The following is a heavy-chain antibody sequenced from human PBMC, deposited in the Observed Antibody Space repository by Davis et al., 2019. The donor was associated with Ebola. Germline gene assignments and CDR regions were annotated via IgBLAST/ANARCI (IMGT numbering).Heavy chain of an antibody. CDR1: GYTLTELS. J-gene: IGHJ5*02. V-gene: IGHV1-24*01. CDR2: FDPEDAEA. CDR3: ASGYSYGYGFDP. D-gene: IGHD5-18*01. Sequence: ASVKVSCKVSGYTLTELSIHWVRQAPGKGLEWVGYFDPEDAEAVYAQNFQERVTMTEDTSTDTAYMELSSLRSEDTAVYYCASGYSYGYGFDPWGQGTLVTVSS.